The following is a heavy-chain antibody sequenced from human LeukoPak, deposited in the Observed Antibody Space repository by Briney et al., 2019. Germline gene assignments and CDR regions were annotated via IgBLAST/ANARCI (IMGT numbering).Heavy chain of an antibody. V-gene: IGHV1-18*01. J-gene: IGHJ3*02. CDR3: AVEYSNSSVAFDI. D-gene: IGHD6-6*01. CDR2: INPNNSNT. Sequence: GASVKVSCKASGYIFTIFGISWVRQAPGQGLEWKGWINPNNSNTKYAQKLQGRVTMTTDTSTSTAYMELRSLRSDDTAVYYCAVEYSNSSVAFDIWGQGTMVTVSS. CDR1: GYIFTIFG.